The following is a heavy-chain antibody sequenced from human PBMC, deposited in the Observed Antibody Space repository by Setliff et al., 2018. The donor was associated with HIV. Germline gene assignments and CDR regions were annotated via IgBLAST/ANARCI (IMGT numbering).Heavy chain of an antibody. V-gene: IGHV4-39*07. D-gene: IGHD6-13*01. J-gene: IGHJ4*02. CDR1: GDSISSSSYY. CDR3: ARESPSSSWFYFDF. Sequence: SETLSLTCSVSGDSISSSSYYWGWIRQPPGKGLEWIGEINHSGRTKYSPSLRSRVSISVDTSKTQFSLKLTSVTAADTAVYYCARESPSSSWFYFDFWGQGTLVTVSS. CDR2: INHSGRT.